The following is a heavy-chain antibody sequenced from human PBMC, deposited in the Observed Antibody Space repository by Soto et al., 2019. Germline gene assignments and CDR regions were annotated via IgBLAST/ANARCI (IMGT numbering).Heavy chain of an antibody. V-gene: IGHV4-30-2*01. CDR3: ARGKTTVTTLSY. J-gene: IGHJ4*02. Sequence: QLQLQESGSGLVKPSQTLSLTCAVSGGSISSGGYSWSWIRQPPGKGLEWIGYIYHSGSTYYNPSLKRRRTISEDTAKDPFSLKLSSVTAAGTAVASRARGKTTVTTLSYWGQGTLVTVSS. CDR2: IYHSGST. CDR1: GGSISSGGYS. D-gene: IGHD4-17*01.